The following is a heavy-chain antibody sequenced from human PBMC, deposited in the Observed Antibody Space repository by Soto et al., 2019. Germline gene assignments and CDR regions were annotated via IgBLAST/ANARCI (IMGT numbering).Heavy chain of an antibody. J-gene: IGHJ4*02. D-gene: IGHD3-9*01. CDR2: ISSSSSYI. V-gene: IGHV3-21*01. CDR3: ARDPMDLRYFVGLIDY. CDR1: GFTFSSYS. Sequence: GGSLRLSCAASGFTFSSYSMNWVRQAPGKGLEWVSSISSSSSYIYYADSVKGRFTISRDNAKNSLYLQMNSLRAEDTAVYYCARDPMDLRYFVGLIDYWGQGTLVTVSS.